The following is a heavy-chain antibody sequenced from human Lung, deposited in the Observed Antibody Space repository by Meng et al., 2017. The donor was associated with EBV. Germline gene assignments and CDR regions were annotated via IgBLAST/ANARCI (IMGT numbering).Heavy chain of an antibody. Sequence: QVVAGLFQPSGSRPPTCVVYGGPFSTYYWSWIPQPPGKGLEWIGEINRSGSTNHNPSLKSRLTVSMDTSKNQFSLKLSSVTAADTAVYYGARLYRGGCYLWGRGTLVTVSS. CDR3: ARLYRGGCYL. J-gene: IGHJ4*02. V-gene: IGHV4-34*01. CDR1: GGPFSTYY. CDR2: INRSGST. D-gene: IGHD6-19*01.